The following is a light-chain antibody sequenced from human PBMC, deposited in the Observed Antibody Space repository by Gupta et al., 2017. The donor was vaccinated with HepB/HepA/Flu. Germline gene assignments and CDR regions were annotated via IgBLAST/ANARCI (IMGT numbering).Light chain of an antibody. J-gene: IGKJ3*01. Sequence: DIQMTQSPSSLSASVGDRVTITCRASQSISSYLNWYQQKPGKAPKLLIYAASSLQSGVPSRFSGSGSGTDFTLTISSLQPEDFATYYCQQSDSTPLTFGHGTNVDIK. CDR1: QSISSY. CDR2: AAS. CDR3: QQSDSTPLT. V-gene: IGKV1-39*01.